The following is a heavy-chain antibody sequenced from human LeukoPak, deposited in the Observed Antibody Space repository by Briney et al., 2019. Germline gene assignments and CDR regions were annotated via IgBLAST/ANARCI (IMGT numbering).Heavy chain of an antibody. CDR3: ARDSSGYSNDAFDI. Sequence: ASVKVSCKASGYTFTSYGISWVRQAPGQGPEWMGWISAYNGNTNYAQKLQGRVTMTTDTSTSTAYMELRSLRSDDTAVYYCARDSSGYSNDAFDIWGQGTMVTVSS. CDR1: GYTFTSYG. CDR2: ISAYNGNT. J-gene: IGHJ3*02. D-gene: IGHD3-22*01. V-gene: IGHV1-18*01.